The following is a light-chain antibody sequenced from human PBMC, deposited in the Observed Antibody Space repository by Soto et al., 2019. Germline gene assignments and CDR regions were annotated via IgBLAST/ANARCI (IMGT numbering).Light chain of an antibody. J-gene: IGKJ1*01. CDR2: GAS. CDR1: RRVISSY. V-gene: IGKV3-20*01. CDR3: QQYGSSPGT. Sequence: IVVSPQPRTPPSSSGGKATISCSAGRRVISSYFAWYQQKPGQAPRLLIYGASSRATGIPDRFSGSGSGTDFTLTISRLEPEDFAVYYCQQYGSSPGTFGQGTKV.